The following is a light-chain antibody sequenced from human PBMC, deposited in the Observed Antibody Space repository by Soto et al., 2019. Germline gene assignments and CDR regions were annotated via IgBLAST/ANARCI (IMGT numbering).Light chain of an antibody. V-gene: IGKV3-15*01. J-gene: IGKJ5*01. CDR2: GAS. CDR1: QSVSSN. Sequence: EIVMPQSPNPLSVSPGERSTLSCMASQSVSSNLAWYQQKPGQAPRLLIFGASTRATGLPARFSGGGSGTESTLTISSLQSEDFALYYCQQYNNGPPITFGQGTRLEI. CDR3: QQYNNGPPIT.